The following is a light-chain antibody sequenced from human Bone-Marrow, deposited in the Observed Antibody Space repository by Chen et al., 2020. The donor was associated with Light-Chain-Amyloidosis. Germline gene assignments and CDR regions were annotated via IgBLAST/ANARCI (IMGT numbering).Light chain of an antibody. Sequence: SYVLTQPPSVSVAPGQTARITCGADNIGTETVHWYQHKPGQAPVLVIYDDTDRPSGSPERLAGSTSANTATLTISRVEAGDEADYYCQVEDITSDYEVFGTGTKVTVL. CDR2: DDT. V-gene: IGLV3-21*02. CDR3: QVEDITSDYEV. J-gene: IGLJ1*01. CDR1: NIGTET.